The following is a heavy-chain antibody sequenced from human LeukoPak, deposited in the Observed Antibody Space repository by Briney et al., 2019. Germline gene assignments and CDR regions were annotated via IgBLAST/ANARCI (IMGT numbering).Heavy chain of an antibody. CDR2: ISYDGSNK. CDR3: ARDYYDSSGYYCGNDY. Sequence: PGGSLRLSCAASRFTFSSYAIHWVRQPPGKGLEWVALISYDGSNKYYGDPVKGRFTISRDNSKNTLNLQMNSLRAEDTAVYYCARDYYDSSGYYCGNDYWGQGTLVTVSS. V-gene: IGHV3-30-3*01. CDR1: RFTFSSYA. J-gene: IGHJ4*02. D-gene: IGHD3-22*01.